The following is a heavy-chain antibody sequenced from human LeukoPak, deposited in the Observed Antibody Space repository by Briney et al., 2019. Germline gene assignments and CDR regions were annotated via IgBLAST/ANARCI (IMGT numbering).Heavy chain of an antibody. CDR2: IYYSGST. Sequence: PSETLSLTCTVSGGSISSGGYYWSWIRQHPGKGLEWIGYIYYSGSTYYNPSLKSRVTISVDTSKNQFSLKLSSVTAADTAVYYCARLRSGYSYGADYWGQGTLVTVSS. J-gene: IGHJ4*02. V-gene: IGHV4-31*03. D-gene: IGHD5-18*01. CDR3: ARLRSGYSYGADY. CDR1: GGSISSGGYY.